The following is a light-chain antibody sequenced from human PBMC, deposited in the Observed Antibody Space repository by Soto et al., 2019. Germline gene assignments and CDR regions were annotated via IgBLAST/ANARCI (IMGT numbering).Light chain of an antibody. Sequence: DIQMTQSPSTLSASVEDRGTSTCRASQSISSWLAWYQQKPGKAPKLLIYDASTLASGVPSRFSGSGSGTEFTLTISSLQPEDFATYYCLLDYSYFCAFGQGTKVDI. CDR2: DAS. V-gene: IGKV1-5*01. CDR3: LLDYSYFCA. J-gene: IGKJ1*01. CDR1: QSISSW.